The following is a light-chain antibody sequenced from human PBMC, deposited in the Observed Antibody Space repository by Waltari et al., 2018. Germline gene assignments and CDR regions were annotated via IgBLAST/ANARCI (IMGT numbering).Light chain of an antibody. CDR2: DAS. CDR1: QSVGKS. CDR3: QKYVRLPVT. Sequence: EIVLTQSPGPLSLSPGERATLSCRASQSVGKSLAWYQQKSGQAPRLLIYDASTRANGIPDRFSASGFGTDFSLTISRLEPEDFAVYYCQKYVRLPVTFGQGTKVEIK. V-gene: IGKV3-20*01. J-gene: IGKJ1*01.